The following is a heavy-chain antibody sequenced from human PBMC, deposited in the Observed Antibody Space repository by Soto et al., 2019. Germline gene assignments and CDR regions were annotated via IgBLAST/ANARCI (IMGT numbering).Heavy chain of an antibody. V-gene: IGHV3-23*01. CDR1: GFTFSSYA. J-gene: IGHJ3*02. D-gene: IGHD3-10*01. CDR3: AKDASPLWFGELEGGAFDI. Sequence: GGSLRLSCAASGFTFSSYAMSGVRQAPGKGLEWVSAISGSGGSTYYADSVKGRFTISRDNSKNTLYLQMNSLRAEDTAVYYCAKDASPLWFGELEGGAFDIWGQGTMVTVSS. CDR2: ISGSGGST.